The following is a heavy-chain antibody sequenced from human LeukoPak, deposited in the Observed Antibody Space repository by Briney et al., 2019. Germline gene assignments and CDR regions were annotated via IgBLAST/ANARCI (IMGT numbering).Heavy chain of an antibody. D-gene: IGHD6-25*01. CDR2: ISGSGGST. CDR1: GFSFSNYA. V-gene: IGHV3-23*01. CDR3: AKDSATGAPNWFDP. Sequence: GGSLRLSCAASGFSFSNYAVSWVRQAPGKGLEWVSTISGSGGSTYYADSVKGRFTISRDNSKNTLYLQMNSLRAEDTAVYYCAKDSATGAPNWFDPWGQGTLVTVSS. J-gene: IGHJ5*02.